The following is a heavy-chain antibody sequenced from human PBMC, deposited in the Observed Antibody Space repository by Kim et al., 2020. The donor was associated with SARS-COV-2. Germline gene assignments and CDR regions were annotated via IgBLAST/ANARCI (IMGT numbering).Heavy chain of an antibody. CDR2: ISGSGGST. D-gene: IGHD6-19*01. Sequence: GGSLRLSCAASGFTFSSYAMTWVRQAPGKGLEWVSAISGSGGSTYYADSVKGRFTISRDNSKNTLYLQMNSLRAEDTAVYYCAKDGGIAVAGVRLVGYYCYGMDVWGQGTTVTVSS. J-gene: IGHJ6*02. CDR1: GFTFSSYA. CDR3: AKDGGIAVAGVRLVGYYCYGMDV. V-gene: IGHV3-23*01.